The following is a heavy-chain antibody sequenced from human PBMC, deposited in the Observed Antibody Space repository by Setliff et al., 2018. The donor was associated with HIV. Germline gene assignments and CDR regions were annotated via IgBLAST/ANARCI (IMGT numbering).Heavy chain of an antibody. CDR1: GFTFSSYS. J-gene: IGHJ1*01. V-gene: IGHV3-21*01. D-gene: IGHD6-19*01. CDR3: ASSGWYGVEYFQH. CDR2: ISSSSSYI. Sequence: GGSLRLSCAASGFTFSSYSMNWVRQAPGKGLEWVSSISSSSSYIYYADSVKGRFTISRDNAKNSLYLQMNSLRAEDTAVYYCASSGWYGVEYFQHWGQGTLVTVSS.